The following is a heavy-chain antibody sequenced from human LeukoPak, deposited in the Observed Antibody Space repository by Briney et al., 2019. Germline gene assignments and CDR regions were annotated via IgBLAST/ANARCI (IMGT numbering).Heavy chain of an antibody. CDR2: IYYSGST. D-gene: IGHD3-9*01. Sequence: SETLSLTCTVSGGSVSSGSYYWGWIRQPPGKGLEWIGNIYYSGSTYYNPSLKSRVTISVETSKNQFSLKLSSVTAADTAVYYCARVKNDILTGYPLDWGQGTLVTVSS. CDR1: GGSVSSGSYY. J-gene: IGHJ4*02. V-gene: IGHV4-39*07. CDR3: ARVKNDILTGYPLD.